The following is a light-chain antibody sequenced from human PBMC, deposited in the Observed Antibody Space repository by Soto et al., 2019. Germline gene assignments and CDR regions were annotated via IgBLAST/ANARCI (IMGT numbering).Light chain of an antibody. CDR1: SSDVGGYNY. Sequence: QSVLTQPASVSGSPGQSITISCTGTSSDVGGYNYVSWYQQHPGKAPKLMIYEVSNRPSGVSNRFSGSKSGNTASLTISGLQAEDEADYYCSSYTSTNNIVIFGGGTQLTVL. CDR3: SSYTSTNNIVI. J-gene: IGLJ2*01. CDR2: EVS. V-gene: IGLV2-14*01.